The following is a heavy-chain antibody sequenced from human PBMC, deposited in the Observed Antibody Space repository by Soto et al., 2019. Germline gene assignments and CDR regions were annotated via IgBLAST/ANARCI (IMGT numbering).Heavy chain of an antibody. CDR3: ARGWVLLWFGELLTSNYGMDV. CDR1: GGSFSGYY. J-gene: IGHJ6*02. CDR2: INHSGST. D-gene: IGHD3-10*01. V-gene: IGHV4-34*01. Sequence: TLSLTCAVYGGSFSGYYWSWIRQPPGKGLEWIGEINHSGSTNYNPSLKSRVTISVDTSKNQFSLKLSSVTAADTAVYYCARGWVLLWFGELLTSNYGMDVWGQGTTVTVSS.